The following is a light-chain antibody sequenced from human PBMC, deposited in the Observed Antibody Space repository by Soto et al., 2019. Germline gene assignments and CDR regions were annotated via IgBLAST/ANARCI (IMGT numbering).Light chain of an antibody. Sequence: SYVLTQPPSVSVAPGQKAKITCGGTNIGSESVHWYQQKPGQGPVLVVYDDSDRPSGIPERFSGSNSGNTATLTISRVEAGDEADYYCQLWDTTDFRVVFGGGTKVTVL. CDR3: QLWDTTDFRVV. J-gene: IGLJ2*01. CDR1: NIGSES. V-gene: IGLV3-21*02. CDR2: DDS.